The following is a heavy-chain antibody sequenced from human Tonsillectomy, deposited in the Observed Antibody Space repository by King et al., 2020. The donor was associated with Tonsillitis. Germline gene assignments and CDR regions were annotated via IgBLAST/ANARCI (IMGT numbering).Heavy chain of an antibody. CDR1: GGTFNSYA. CDR3: ATGGVKADYYDSSVYYSEFDY. V-gene: IGHV1-69*09. Sequence: QLVQSGAEVKKPGASVKVSCKASGGTFNSYAISWVRQAPGQGLEWMGRIIPILGIPNYAQNFQGRVTITADKSTSTAYMELSSLRSEDTAVFYCATGGVKADYYDSSVYYSEFDYWGQGTLVTVST. J-gene: IGHJ4*02. D-gene: IGHD3-22*01. CDR2: IIPILGIP.